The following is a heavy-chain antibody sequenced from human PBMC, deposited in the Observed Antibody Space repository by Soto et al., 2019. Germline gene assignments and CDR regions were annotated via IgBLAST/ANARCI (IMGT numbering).Heavy chain of an antibody. CDR1: GFTFSGSA. J-gene: IGHJ4*02. D-gene: IGHD6-19*01. CDR2: IRSKANSYAT. Sequence: GGSLRLSCAASGFTFSGSAMHWVRQASGKGLEWVGRIRSKANSYATAYAASVKGRLTISRDDSKNTAYLQMNSLKTEDTAVYYCTSTTPIAVAGTSGYWGQGTLVTVSS. V-gene: IGHV3-73*01. CDR3: TSTTPIAVAGTSGY.